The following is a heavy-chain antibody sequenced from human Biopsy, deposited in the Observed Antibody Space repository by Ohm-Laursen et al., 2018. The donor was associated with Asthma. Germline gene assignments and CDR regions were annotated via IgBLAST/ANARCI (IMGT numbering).Heavy chain of an antibody. D-gene: IGHD2-21*02. CDR2: ISYDGGNK. CDR1: GFTFSGYA. V-gene: IGHV3-30*18. J-gene: IGHJ6*02. Sequence: SLGLSCAASGFTFSGYALHWVRQAPGRGLEWVAVISYDGGNKYYGDSVKGRFTISRDNSKNTLYLQMNSLRAEDTAVYYCANYEVVTAILPMDVWGQGTTVTVSS. CDR3: ANYEVVTAILPMDV.